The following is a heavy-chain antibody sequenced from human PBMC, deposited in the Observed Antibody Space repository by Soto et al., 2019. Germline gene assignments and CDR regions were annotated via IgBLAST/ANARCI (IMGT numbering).Heavy chain of an antibody. D-gene: IGHD6-19*01. CDR1: GFTFSTDS. CDR3: ARFFGSGFAY. CDR2: ISTSGATR. V-gene: IGHV3-48*02. Sequence: EVQLVESGGGLVQPGGSLRLSCVASGFTFSTDSMNWVRQAPGKGLEWVAHISTSGATRYYADSVKGRFTISRDNAKSSLYLQMDSLRNEDTAVYYCARFFGSGFAYWGQGTLVTVSS. J-gene: IGHJ4*02.